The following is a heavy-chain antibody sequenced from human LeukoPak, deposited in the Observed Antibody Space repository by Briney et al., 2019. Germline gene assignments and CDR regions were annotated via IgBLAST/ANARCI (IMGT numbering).Heavy chain of an antibody. CDR1: GGSFSSYS. Sequence: ASETLSLTCALYGGSFSSYSWSWTWIRQTPEKGLEWIGEIIEKGNANYNPSLKSRVTIDLDTSKNQFSLKLTSMTAADTAMYYCARGYYPPRWYFDLWGRGTLVTLSS. V-gene: IGHV4-34*01. CDR2: IIEKGNA. D-gene: IGHD3-10*01. J-gene: IGHJ2*01. CDR3: ARGYYPPRWYFDL.